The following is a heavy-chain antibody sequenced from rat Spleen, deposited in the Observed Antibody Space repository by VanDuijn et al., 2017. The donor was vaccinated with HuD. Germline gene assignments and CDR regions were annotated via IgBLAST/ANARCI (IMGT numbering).Heavy chain of an antibody. D-gene: IGHD3-1*01. V-gene: IGHV5-22*01. CDR1: GFIFSDYY. CDR2: INYEGSSI. Sequence: EVQLAESGGGLVQPGRSLKLSCAASGFIFSDYYMAWVRQAPKKGLEWVASINYEGSSIYYGESVKGRFTISRHNAKSTLYLQMNSLRSEDTATYYCARGPPFDYWGQGVMVTVSS. J-gene: IGHJ2*01. CDR3: ARGPPFDY.